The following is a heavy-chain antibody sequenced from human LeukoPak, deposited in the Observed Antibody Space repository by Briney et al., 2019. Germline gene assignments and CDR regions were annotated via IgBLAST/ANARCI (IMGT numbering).Heavy chain of an antibody. CDR1: GYSFTNYW. CDR3: ATAIASAGGLNY. Sequence: GESLKISRKGSGYSFTNYWIGWVRQMPGQGLEWMGIIYPGDSDTRYNPSFQGQVIISADKSISTAYLQWSSLKASDTAMFYCATAIASAGGLNYWGQGTLVTVSS. D-gene: IGHD6-13*01. J-gene: IGHJ4*02. V-gene: IGHV5-51*01. CDR2: IYPGDSDT.